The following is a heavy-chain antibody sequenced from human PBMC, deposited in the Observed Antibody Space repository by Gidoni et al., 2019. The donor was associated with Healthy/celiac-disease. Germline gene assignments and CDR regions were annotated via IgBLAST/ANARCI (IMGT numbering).Heavy chain of an antibody. Sequence: QVQLQESGAGLVKPSQTLSLTCTVSGGSISSGDYYWSWIRQPPGKGLEWIGYIYYSGSTYYNPSLKSRVTISVDTSKNQFSLKLSSVTAADTAVYYCARSNYYGSGSYFYFDYWGQGTLVTVSS. CDR2: IYYSGST. CDR3: ARSNYYGSGSYFYFDY. J-gene: IGHJ4*02. CDR1: GGSISSGDYY. V-gene: IGHV4-30-4*01. D-gene: IGHD3-10*01.